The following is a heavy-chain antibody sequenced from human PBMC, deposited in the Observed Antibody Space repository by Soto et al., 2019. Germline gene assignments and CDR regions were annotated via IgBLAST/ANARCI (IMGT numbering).Heavy chain of an antibody. CDR1: GFTFSSYA. D-gene: IGHD1-26*01. J-gene: IGHJ4*02. CDR2: ISGSGGTT. CDR3: AKRVAQVVGPTDY. V-gene: IGHV3-23*01. Sequence: EVQLLESGGGLVQPGECLRLSCVASGFTFSSYAMRWVRQAPGKGLEWVSGISGSGGTTYYADSVKGRFTISRDNSKNTLYLQMNNLRAEDTAVYYCAKRVAQVVGPTDYWGQGTQVTVSS.